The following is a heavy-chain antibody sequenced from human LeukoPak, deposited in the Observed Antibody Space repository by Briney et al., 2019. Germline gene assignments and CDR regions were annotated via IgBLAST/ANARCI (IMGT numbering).Heavy chain of an antibody. V-gene: IGHV3-20*04. CDR1: GFTFDDYG. CDR3: ARGYCSGGSCYSYYYYNYMDV. Sequence: PGGSLRLSCAASGFTFDDYGMSWVRQAPGKGLEWVSGINWNGAGTGYAHSVKGRFTISRDNAKNSLFLQMDSLRAEDTAVYYCARGYCSGGSCYSYYYYNYMDVWGKGTTVTVSS. J-gene: IGHJ6*03. D-gene: IGHD2-15*01. CDR2: INWNGAGT.